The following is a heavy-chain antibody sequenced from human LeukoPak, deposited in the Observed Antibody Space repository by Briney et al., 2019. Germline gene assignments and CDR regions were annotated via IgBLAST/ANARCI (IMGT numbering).Heavy chain of an antibody. D-gene: IGHD3-10*01. J-gene: IGHJ4*02. CDR2: ISYDGSNK. CDR1: GFTFSSYG. Sequence: GGSLRLSCAASGFTFSSYGMHWVRQAPGKGLEWVAVISYDGSNKYYAGSVKGRFTISRDNSKNTLYLQMNSLRAEDTAVYYCAKSGFDYWGQGTLVTVSS. V-gene: IGHV3-30*18. CDR3: AKSGFDY.